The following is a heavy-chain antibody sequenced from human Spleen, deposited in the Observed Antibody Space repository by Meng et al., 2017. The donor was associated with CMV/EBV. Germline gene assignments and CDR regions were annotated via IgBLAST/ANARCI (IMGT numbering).Heavy chain of an antibody. V-gene: IGHV4-59*01. CDR3: AREVGNSSPFEI. CDR1: GGSITSYY. J-gene: IGHJ3*02. D-gene: IGHD6-6*01. CDR2: MYYSGIT. Sequence: SETLSLTCTVSGGSITSYYWSWIRQPPGKGLEWIAYMYYSGITNYNPSLKSRVTISVDTSNNQSSLKLTSVTAADTAVYYCAREVGNSSPFEIWGQGTLVTVSS.